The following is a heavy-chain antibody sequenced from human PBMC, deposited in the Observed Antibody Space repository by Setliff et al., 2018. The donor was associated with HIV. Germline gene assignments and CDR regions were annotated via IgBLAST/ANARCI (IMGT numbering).Heavy chain of an antibody. Sequence: SCKASGYTFTDYYMHWVQQAPGKGLEWMGRLDPEDGETIYAENFQGRVTITADTSTDTAYMELSSLRSDDTAVYYCATDRSMRAFDIWGQGTMVTVSS. CDR2: LDPEDGET. CDR3: ATDRSMRAFDI. J-gene: IGHJ3*02. CDR1: GYTFTDYY. V-gene: IGHV1-69-2*01.